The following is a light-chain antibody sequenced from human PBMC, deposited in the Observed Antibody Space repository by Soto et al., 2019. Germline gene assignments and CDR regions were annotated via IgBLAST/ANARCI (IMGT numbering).Light chain of an antibody. CDR3: QSYDASFVV. Sequence: FMLTQPHSVSESPGKTVTISCTRSSGSIASNSVQWYQQRPGSAPTTVMYENKQRPSGVPDRFSGSTDGSSNSASLTISGLQTEDEADYYCQSYDASFVVFGGGTKLTVL. V-gene: IGLV6-57*04. CDR1: SGSIASNS. J-gene: IGLJ2*01. CDR2: ENK.